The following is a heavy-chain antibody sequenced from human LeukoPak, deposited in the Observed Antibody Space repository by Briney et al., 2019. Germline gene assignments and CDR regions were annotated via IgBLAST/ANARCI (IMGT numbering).Heavy chain of an antibody. CDR1: GYTFTSYY. V-gene: IGHV1-46*01. D-gene: IGHD6-19*01. CDR3: ARDKDSSGWYADWFDP. Sequence: ASVKVSCKASGYTFTSYYMHWVRQAPGQGLEWMGIINPSGGSTSYAQKFQGRVTMTRDTSISTAYMELSRLRSDDTAVYYCARDKDSSGWYADWFDPWGQGTLVTVSS. CDR2: INPSGGST. J-gene: IGHJ5*02.